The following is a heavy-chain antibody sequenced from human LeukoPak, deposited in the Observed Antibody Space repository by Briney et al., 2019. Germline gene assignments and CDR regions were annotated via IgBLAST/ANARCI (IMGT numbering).Heavy chain of an antibody. V-gene: IGHV3-48*03. CDR3: ARDEYGDYAY. Sequence: GGSLRLSCAASGFTFSSYEMNWVRQAPGKGLEWVSYISSSGSTIYYADSVKGRFTISRDNAKNSLYLQMNSLRAEDTAVYYRARDEYGDYAYWGQGTLVTVSS. D-gene: IGHD4-17*01. CDR2: ISSSGSTI. CDR1: GFTFSSYE. J-gene: IGHJ4*02.